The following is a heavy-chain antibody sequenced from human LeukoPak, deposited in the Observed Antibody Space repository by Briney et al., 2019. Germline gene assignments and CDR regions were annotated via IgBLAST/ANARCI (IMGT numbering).Heavy chain of an antibody. V-gene: IGHV3-23*01. CDR2: ISGSGGST. D-gene: IGHD3-10*01. CDR3: AKDLLWFGGIKAPSSYYMDV. Sequence: GGSLRLSCAASGFTFSSYAMSWVRQAPGKGLEWVSAISGSGGSTYYADPVKGRFTISRDNSKNTLYLQMNSLRAEDTAVYYCAKDLLWFGGIKAPSSYYMDVWGKGTTVTVSS. J-gene: IGHJ6*03. CDR1: GFTFSSYA.